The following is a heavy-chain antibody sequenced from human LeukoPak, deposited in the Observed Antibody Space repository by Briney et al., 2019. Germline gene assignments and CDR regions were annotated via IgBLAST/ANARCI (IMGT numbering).Heavy chain of an antibody. Sequence: GGSLRLSCAASGFTFSSYSMNWVRQAPGRGLEWVSRIKGDGSSADYADSVKGRFTISRDNAENSLYLQMSSLRAEDTAVYYCARRYYGSATYRLPYDYWGQGTLVTVSS. V-gene: IGHV3-21*01. D-gene: IGHD3-22*01. CDR2: IKGDGSSA. CDR3: ARRYYGSATYRLPYDY. J-gene: IGHJ4*02. CDR1: GFTFSSYS.